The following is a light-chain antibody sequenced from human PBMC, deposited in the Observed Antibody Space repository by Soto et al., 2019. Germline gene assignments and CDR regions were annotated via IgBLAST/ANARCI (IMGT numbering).Light chain of an antibody. V-gene: IGKV1-9*01. J-gene: IGKJ1*01. CDR1: QGISSY. CDR2: VAS. CDR3: QHYNSYSEA. Sequence: ILLTQSPASLSASVGDRVTITCRASQGISSYLAWYQQKPGRAPQLLIYVASTLQSGVPSRFSGSGSGTEITLTISSLQPDDFATFYCQHYNSYSEAFGQGTKVDIK.